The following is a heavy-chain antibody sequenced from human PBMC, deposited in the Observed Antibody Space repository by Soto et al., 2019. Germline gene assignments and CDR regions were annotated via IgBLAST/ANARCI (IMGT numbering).Heavy chain of an antibody. Sequence: ASVKVSCKASGYTFINYGLTWVRQAPGQGPEWVGWISAYNGNTHYAQKLQGRVAMTTDTSTSTAYMELRSLSSDDTAMYYCARLDVHPPPGVPISSLDSWGQGTLVTVSS. J-gene: IGHJ4*02. CDR2: ISAYNGNT. V-gene: IGHV1-18*01. CDR3: ARLDVHPPPGVPISSLDS. CDR1: GYTFINYG. D-gene: IGHD3-10*01.